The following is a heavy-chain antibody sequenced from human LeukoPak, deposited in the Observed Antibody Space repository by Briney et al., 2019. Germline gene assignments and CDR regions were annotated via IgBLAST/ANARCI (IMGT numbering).Heavy chain of an antibody. CDR3: ASSYQWLGLTNLDY. Sequence: PSETLSLTCTVSGGSISSYYWSWIRQPPGKGLEWIGYIYYSGSTNYNPSLKSRVTISVDTSKNQFSLKLSSVTAADTAVYYCASSYQWLGLTNLDYWGQGTLVTVSS. V-gene: IGHV4-59*01. CDR1: GGSISSYY. D-gene: IGHD6-19*01. CDR2: IYYSGST. J-gene: IGHJ4*02.